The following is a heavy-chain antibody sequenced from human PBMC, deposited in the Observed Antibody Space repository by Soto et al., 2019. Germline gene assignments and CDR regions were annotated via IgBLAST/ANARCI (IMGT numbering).Heavy chain of an antibody. CDR1: GASVSRGNSY. V-gene: IGHV4-61*01. CDR3: ARDSIHFFDY. D-gene: IGHD5-18*01. CDR2: IHDSGST. Sequence: PSDTLSLTCTVSGASVSRGNSYWNWIRQPPGKGLEWIGYIHDSGSTNYNPSLKSRVTISGGTSNNQFSLKLTSVTAADTALYYCARDSIHFFDYWGQGTLVTVSS. J-gene: IGHJ4*02.